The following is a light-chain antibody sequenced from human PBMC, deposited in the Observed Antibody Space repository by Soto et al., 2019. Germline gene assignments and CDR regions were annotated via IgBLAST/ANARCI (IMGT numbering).Light chain of an antibody. Sequence: DIQLTQSPSVLSASVGDTVTITCRASQALSNYLAWYQQKPGKAPDLLIYSASTLQRGVPSRFSSSGCETELRLTIRALQPEDVANYYCQQLSRYPLTFGGGTKVDIK. CDR2: SAS. V-gene: IGKV1-9*01. J-gene: IGKJ4*01. CDR3: QQLSRYPLT. CDR1: QALSNY.